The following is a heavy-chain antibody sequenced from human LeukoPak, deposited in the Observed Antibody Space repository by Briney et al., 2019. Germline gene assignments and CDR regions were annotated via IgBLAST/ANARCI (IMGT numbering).Heavy chain of an antibody. CDR2: IYYSGST. J-gene: IGHJ4*02. Sequence: SETLSLTCTVSGGSITSGGYYWTWIRQHPGKALEWIGHIYYSGSTYYKPSLKSRITISVDTSKNQFSLKLSSVTAADTAVYYCAGYCSSTSCYRGEDYWGQGTLVTVSS. V-gene: IGHV4-31*03. CDR3: AGYCSSTSCYRGEDY. D-gene: IGHD2-2*01. CDR1: GGSITSGGYY.